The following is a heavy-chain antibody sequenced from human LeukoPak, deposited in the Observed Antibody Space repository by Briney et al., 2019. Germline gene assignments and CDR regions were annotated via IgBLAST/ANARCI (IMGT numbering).Heavy chain of an antibody. V-gene: IGHV3-48*01. CDR3: ARAGYSYGYNWFDP. CDR1: GFTFSSYS. D-gene: IGHD5-18*01. CDR2: ISSSSSTI. Sequence: GGSLRLSCAASGFTFSSYSMNWVRQAPGQGLEWVSYISSSSSTIYYADSVKGRFTISRDNAKNSLYLQMNNLRAEDTAVYYCARAGYSYGYNWFDPWGQGTLVTVSS. J-gene: IGHJ5*02.